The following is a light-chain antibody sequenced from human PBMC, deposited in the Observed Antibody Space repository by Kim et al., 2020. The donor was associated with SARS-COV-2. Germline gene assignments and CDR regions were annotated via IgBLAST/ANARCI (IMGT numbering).Light chain of an antibody. CDR2: QAS. J-gene: IGKJ1*01. CDR3: QQYDSYPWT. CDR1: QTIDTW. V-gene: IGKV1-5*03. Sequence: ASVGDRVTITCRASQTIDTWLAWYSQTAGKAPKLLIYQASGLESGVPSRFSGSGSGTEFTLTISSLQPEDFATYYCQQYDSYPWTFGQGTKVDIK.